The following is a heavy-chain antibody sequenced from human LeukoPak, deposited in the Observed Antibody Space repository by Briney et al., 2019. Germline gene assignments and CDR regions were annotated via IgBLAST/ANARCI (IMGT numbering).Heavy chain of an antibody. V-gene: IGHV1-69*13. D-gene: IGHD6-19*01. CDR1: GGTFSSYA. CDR3: AMGAGYSSGWSFDY. J-gene: IGHJ4*02. Sequence: GASVKVSCKASGGTFSSYAISWVRQAPGQGLEWMGGIIPIFGTANYAQKFQGRVTITADESTSTAYMELSSLRSEDTAVYYCAMGAGYSSGWSFDYWGQGTLVTVSS. CDR2: IIPIFGTA.